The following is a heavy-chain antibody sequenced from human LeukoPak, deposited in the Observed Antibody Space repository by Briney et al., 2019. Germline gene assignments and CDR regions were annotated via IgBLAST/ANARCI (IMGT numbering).Heavy chain of an antibody. CDR2: INGDGSST. J-gene: IGHJ6*03. V-gene: IGHV3-74*01. CDR1: GFTFSSYW. CDR3: ARGGTTVTIDYMDV. Sequence: PGGSLRLSCAASGFTFSSYWMHWVRQAPGKGLVWVSRINGDGSSTNYADSVKGRFTISRDNAKNTLYLQMNSLRAEDTAVYYCARGGTTVTIDYMDVWGKGTTVTVSS. D-gene: IGHD4-17*01.